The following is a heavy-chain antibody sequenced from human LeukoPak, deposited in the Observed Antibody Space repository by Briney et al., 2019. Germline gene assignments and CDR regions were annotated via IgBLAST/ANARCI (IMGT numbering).Heavy chain of an antibody. V-gene: IGHV3-9*03. CDR3: ARISRYCTNGVCYREKDAFDI. J-gene: IGHJ3*02. D-gene: IGHD2-8*01. Sequence: GRSLRLSCAASGFTFDDYAMHWVRQAPGKGLEWVSGISWNSGSIGYADSVKGRFTISRDNAKNSLYLQMNSLRAEDMALYYCARISRYCTNGVCYREKDAFDIWGQGTMVTVSS. CDR1: GFTFDDYA. CDR2: ISWNSGSI.